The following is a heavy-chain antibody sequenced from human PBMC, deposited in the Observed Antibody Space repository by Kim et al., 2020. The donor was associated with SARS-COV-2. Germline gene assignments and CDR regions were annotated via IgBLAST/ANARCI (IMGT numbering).Heavy chain of an antibody. J-gene: IGHJ6*02. D-gene: IGHD2-21*02. CDR2: IYYSGDT. Sequence: SETLSLACTVSGGSISSGGYYWNWIRQHPGKGLECIGNIYYSGDTLHNPSLKSRLTISVDTSKNQFSLKLNSVTAAGTAVYYCARFVTASARGYYYYGMDVWGQGPTATV. V-gene: IGHV4-31*03. CDR1: GGSISSGGYY. CDR3: ARFVTASARGYYYYGMDV.